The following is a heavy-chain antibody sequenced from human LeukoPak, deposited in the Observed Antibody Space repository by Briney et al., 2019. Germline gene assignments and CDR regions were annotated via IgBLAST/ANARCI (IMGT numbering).Heavy chain of an antibody. CDR1: GFTVSSNY. Sequence: PGGSLRLSCAASGFTVSSNYMNWVRQAPGKGLEWVSVIYSGGSTYYADSVKGRFTISRDNSKNTLYLQVNSLRAEDTAVYYCGMVPQYGGWYVGSWGQGTLVTVSS. J-gene: IGHJ4*02. CDR2: IYSGGST. V-gene: IGHV3-53*01. CDR3: GMVPQYGGWYVGS. D-gene: IGHD6-19*01.